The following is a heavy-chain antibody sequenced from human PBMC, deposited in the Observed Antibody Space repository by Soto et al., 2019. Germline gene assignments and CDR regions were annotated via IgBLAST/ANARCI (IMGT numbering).Heavy chain of an antibody. D-gene: IGHD3-10*01. V-gene: IGHV5-51*01. CDR3: ARHLRFGELLTPYYYYYGMDV. CDR1: GYSFTSYW. Sequence: GESLRISSKGAGYSFTSYWSGWVRQMPGKGLEWMGIIYPGDSDTRYSPSFQGQVTISADKSISTAYLQWSSLKASDTAMYYCARHLRFGELLTPYYYYYGMDVWGQGTTVTVSS. J-gene: IGHJ6*02. CDR2: IYPGDSDT.